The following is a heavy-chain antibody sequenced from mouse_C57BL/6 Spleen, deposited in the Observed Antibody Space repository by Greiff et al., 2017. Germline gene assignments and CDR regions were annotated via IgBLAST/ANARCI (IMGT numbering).Heavy chain of an antibody. CDR2: ISSGGSYT. Sequence: EVMLVESGGDLVKPGGSLKLSCAASGFTFSSYGMSWVRQTPDKRLEWVATISSGGSYTYYPDSVKGRFTISRDNAKNTLYLQMSSLKSEDTAMYYCARLTNYFDYWGQGTPLTVSS. CDR1: GFTFSSYG. J-gene: IGHJ2*01. V-gene: IGHV5-6*02. CDR3: ARLTNYFDY.